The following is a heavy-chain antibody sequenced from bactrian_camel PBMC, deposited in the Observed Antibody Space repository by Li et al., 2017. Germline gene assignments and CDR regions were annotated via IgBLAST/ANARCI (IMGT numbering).Heavy chain of an antibody. CDR2: VDIGGVGT. D-gene: IGHD1*01. CDR1: GITLNSQY. V-gene: IGHV3S5*01. Sequence: HVQLVESGGDSVQPGGSLRLSCAASGITLNSQYMRWVRQAPGKGLEWVSSVDIGGVGTYYAHSVKGRFTVSRDNAENTVYLQMTSLKSEDTAPYYCATELNTYCTDDHCYRSYNYWGQGTQVTVS. J-gene: IGHJ4*01. CDR3: ATELNTYCTDDHCYRSYNY.